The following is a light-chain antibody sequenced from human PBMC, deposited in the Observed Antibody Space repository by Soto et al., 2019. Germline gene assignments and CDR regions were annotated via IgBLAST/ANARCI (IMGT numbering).Light chain of an antibody. CDR2: DVN. J-gene: IGLJ2*01. CDR1: SSDVGGYNY. CDR3: SSYTSSVTLV. Sequence: QSALTQPASVSGSPGQSITISCTGTSSDVGGYNYVSWYQQHPGKAPKVMIYDVNNRPSGVSTRFSGSKSGNTASLTISGLRAEDEADYYCSSYTSSVTLVFGGGTKLTVL. V-gene: IGLV2-14*01.